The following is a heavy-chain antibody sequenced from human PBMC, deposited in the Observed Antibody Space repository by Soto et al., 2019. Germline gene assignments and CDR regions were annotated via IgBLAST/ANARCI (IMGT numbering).Heavy chain of an antibody. CDR3: ARGGAAMGYNWFDP. J-gene: IGHJ5*02. D-gene: IGHD5-18*01. CDR2: IYYSGST. CDR1: GGSISSGGCY. Sequence: SETLSLTCTVSGGSISSGGCYWSWIRQHPGKGLEWIGYIYYSGSTYYNPSLKSRVTISVDTSKNQFSLKLSSVTAADTAVYYCARGGAAMGYNWFDPWGQGTLVTVSS. V-gene: IGHV4-31*03.